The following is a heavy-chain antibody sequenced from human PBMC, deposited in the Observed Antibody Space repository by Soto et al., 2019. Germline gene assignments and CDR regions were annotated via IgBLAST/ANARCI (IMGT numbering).Heavy chain of an antibody. Sequence: PSETLSLTCAVSGGSITNTDWWTWVRQPPGMGLEWVGDISLSGNTNYNPSLEGRAAISLDKSRNQFSLILNSVTAADTAVYYCASRPSSGPFWGQGXLLTVYS. CDR2: ISLSGNT. V-gene: IGHV4-4*02. CDR3: ASRPSSGPF. J-gene: IGHJ4*02. CDR1: GGSITNTDW. D-gene: IGHD3-22*01.